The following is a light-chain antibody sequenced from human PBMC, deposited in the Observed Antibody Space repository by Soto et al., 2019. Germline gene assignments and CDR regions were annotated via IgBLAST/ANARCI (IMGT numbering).Light chain of an antibody. CDR2: GAS. J-gene: IGKJ1*01. Sequence: EIVLTQSPGTLSLSPGERATLSCRASQSISSSYLAWYQHKPGQTPRLLIYGASSMATGIPDRFSGSGSGTDFTLTNSRLEPEYFAVYYCQHYGSSPRTFGQGTKVEIK. V-gene: IGKV3-20*01. CDR3: QHYGSSPRT. CDR1: QSISSSY.